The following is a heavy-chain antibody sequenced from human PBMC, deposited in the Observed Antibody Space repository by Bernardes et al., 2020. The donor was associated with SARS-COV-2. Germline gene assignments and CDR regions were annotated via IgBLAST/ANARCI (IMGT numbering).Heavy chain of an antibody. J-gene: IGHJ6*02. CDR1: GFTFSSYG. CDR2: IWYDGSNK. CDR3: ARDRGSGWYIGMDV. D-gene: IGHD6-19*01. V-gene: IGHV3-33*01. Sequence: GGSLRLSCAASGFTFSSYGMHWVRQAPGKGLEWVAVIWYDGSNKYYADSVKGRFTISRDNSKNTLYLQMNSLRAEDTAVYYCARDRGSGWYIGMDVWGQGTTVTVSS.